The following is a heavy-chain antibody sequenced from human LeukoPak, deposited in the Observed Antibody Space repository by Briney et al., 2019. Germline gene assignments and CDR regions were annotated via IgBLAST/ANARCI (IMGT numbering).Heavy chain of an antibody. D-gene: IGHD1-14*01. V-gene: IGHV1-46*03. CDR1: GYTFTSYY. J-gene: IGHJ2*01. Sequence: ASVKVSCKASGYTFTSYYMHWVRQAPGQGLEWMGIINPSGGSTSYAQKFQGRVTMTRDTSTSTVYMELSSLRSEDTAEYYCARETAGNWYFDLWGRATLVTVSS. CDR3: ARETAGNWYFDL. CDR2: INPSGGST.